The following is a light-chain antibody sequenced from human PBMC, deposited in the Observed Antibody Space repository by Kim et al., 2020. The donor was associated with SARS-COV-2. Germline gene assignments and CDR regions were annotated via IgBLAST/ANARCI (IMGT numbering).Light chain of an antibody. CDR3: QVWDSNYHVV. Sequence: VAPGQTARITCGGNKIGTKSVPWYQQKSAQAPILVIYYDTERPSGIPERLSGSKSGNTATLTISRVEAGDEADYYCQVWDSNYHVVFGGGTQLTVL. V-gene: IGLV3-21*04. CDR2: YDT. J-gene: IGLJ2*01. CDR1: KIGTKS.